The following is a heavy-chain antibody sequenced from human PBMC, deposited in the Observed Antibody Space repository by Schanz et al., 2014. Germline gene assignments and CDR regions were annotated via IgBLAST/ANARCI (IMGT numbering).Heavy chain of an antibody. V-gene: IGHV4-31*03. Sequence: QVQLQESGPGLVKPSQTLSLTCNVSGDSMSSGGYYWNWIRQHPGKGLEWIGYIYYSGNTYYNPSLRGRVSMSLDTSKNQFSLKLGSVSAADTAVYYCAGMATVTYFDFWGQGALVTVSS. CDR1: GDSMSSGGYY. CDR3: AGMATVTYFDF. J-gene: IGHJ4*02. D-gene: IGHD4-17*01. CDR2: IYYSGNT.